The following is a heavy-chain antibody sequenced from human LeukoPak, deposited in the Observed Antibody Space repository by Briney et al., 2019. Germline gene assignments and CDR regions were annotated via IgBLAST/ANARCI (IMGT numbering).Heavy chain of an antibody. V-gene: IGHV1-18*04. J-gene: IGHJ4*02. CDR2: ISAHKGET. Sequence: GASVKVSCKASGYTFPSYYMHWLRQAPGQGLERMGWISAHKGETEYAQKFQGRVTMTREISTSTAYMELQSLTSDDTAVYYCARADIIVVAGSTPVGSGFEYWGQGALITVS. CDR3: ARADIIVVAGSTPVGSGFEY. D-gene: IGHD2-15*01. CDR1: GYTFPSYY.